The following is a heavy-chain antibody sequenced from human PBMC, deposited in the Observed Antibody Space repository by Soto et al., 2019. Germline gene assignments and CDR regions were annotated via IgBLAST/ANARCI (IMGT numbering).Heavy chain of an antibody. CDR1: GGTFSSYA. Sequence: AASVKVSCKASGGTFSSYAISWVRQAPGQGLEWMGGIIPIFGTANYAQKFQGRVTITADKSTSTAYMELSSLRSEDTAVYYCARVPVRYSTINWFDPWGQGTLVTVSS. J-gene: IGHJ5*02. CDR3: ARVPVRYSTINWFDP. CDR2: IIPIFGTA. V-gene: IGHV1-69*06. D-gene: IGHD6-13*01.